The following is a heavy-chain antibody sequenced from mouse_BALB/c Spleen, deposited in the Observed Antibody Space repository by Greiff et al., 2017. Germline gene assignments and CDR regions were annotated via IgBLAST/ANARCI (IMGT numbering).Heavy chain of an antibody. CDR2: ISSGSSTI. V-gene: IGHV5-17*02. CDR3: ARRYLDCYSSSFDD. Sequence: EVQLVESGGGLVQPGGSRKLSCAASGFTFSSYGMHWVRQAPEKGLEWVAYISSGSSTIYYADKVKGRFTITRDNPKNTLFLQMTSLRSEDTAMYYCARRYLDCYSSSFDDWGQGTTLTVSS. D-gene: IGHD1-1*01. J-gene: IGHJ2*01. CDR1: GFTFSSYG.